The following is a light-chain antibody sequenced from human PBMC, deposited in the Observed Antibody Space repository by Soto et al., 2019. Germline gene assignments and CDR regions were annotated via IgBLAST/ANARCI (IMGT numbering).Light chain of an antibody. CDR2: EVS. CDR3: SSYAGSNNYV. CDR1: SSDVGGYNS. Sequence: QSALTQPPSASGSPGQSVTISCTGTSSDVGGYNSVSWYQQHPGKAPKLMIYEVSKRPSGVPDRFSGSKSGNTASLTVSRLQADDEADYYCSSYAGSNNYVFGTGTKVTVL. V-gene: IGLV2-8*01. J-gene: IGLJ1*01.